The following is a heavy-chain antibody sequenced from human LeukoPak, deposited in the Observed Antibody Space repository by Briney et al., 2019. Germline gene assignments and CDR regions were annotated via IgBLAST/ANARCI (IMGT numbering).Heavy chain of an antibody. CDR3: ARAEGGSGYVLEC. CDR2: VYQTGGT. CDR1: GYSITSGYY. V-gene: IGHV4-38-2*02. J-gene: IGHJ4*02. Sequence: SETLSLTCTVSGYSITSGYYWGWIRLPPGKRLEWIGSVYQTGGTYYNPSLKGRVSISVDTSKNQFSLKLNSMTAADTAIYFCARAEGGSGYVLECWGRGTLATVSS. D-gene: IGHD5-12*01.